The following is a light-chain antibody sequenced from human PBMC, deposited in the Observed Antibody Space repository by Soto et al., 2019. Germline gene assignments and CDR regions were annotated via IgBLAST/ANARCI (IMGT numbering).Light chain of an antibody. CDR3: GAWESSLNPYV. Sequence: QSVLTRPPSVSAAPGQKVIISCSGGSFNIGNNYISWYQQLPGTAPKLLIYDNNKRPSGIPDRFSGSKSGTSATLAITGLQTADEADYYCGAWESSLNPYVFGTGTKVTVL. CDR1: SFNIGNNY. CDR2: DNN. J-gene: IGLJ1*01. V-gene: IGLV1-51*01.